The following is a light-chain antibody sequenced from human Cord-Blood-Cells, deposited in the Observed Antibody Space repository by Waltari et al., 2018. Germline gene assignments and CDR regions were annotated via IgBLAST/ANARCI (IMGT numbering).Light chain of an antibody. J-gene: IGKJ4*01. CDR2: GAS. V-gene: IGKV3-15*01. Sequence: EIVMTQSPATLSVSPGERATLSCRASQSVSSNLAWYQQKPGQAPRLLIYGASTRATGIPARFSGSGSGTEFTLTLSSLQSEDFAVYYCQQYNNWPYFGGGTKVEIK. CDR3: QQYNNWPY. CDR1: QSVSSN.